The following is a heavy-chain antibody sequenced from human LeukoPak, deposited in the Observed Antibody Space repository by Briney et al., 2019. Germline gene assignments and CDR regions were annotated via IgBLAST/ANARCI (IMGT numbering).Heavy chain of an antibody. CDR1: GYTFTGYY. CDR3: ARGSAPAYSSSWYGWFDP. J-gene: IGHJ5*02. V-gene: IGHV1-2*04. D-gene: IGHD6-13*01. CDR2: INPNSGGT. Sequence: GASVKVSCKASGYTFTGYYMHWVRQAPGQGLEWMGWINPNSGGTNYAQKFQGWVTMTRDTSISTAYMELSRLRSDDTAVYYCARGSAPAYSSSWYGWFDPWGQGTLVTVSS.